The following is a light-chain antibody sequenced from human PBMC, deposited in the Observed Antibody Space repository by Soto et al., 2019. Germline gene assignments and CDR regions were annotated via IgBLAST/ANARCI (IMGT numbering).Light chain of an antibody. CDR3: MQALQSLT. CDR2: FGS. J-gene: IGKJ5*01. V-gene: IGKV2-28*01. Sequence: ILMTQSTLTLPVTPGEPASISCMSSQILLYNNTYNYLDWYVQKPGQSPQLLIYFGSNRAPGVPDRFSGSGSGTDFTLKINRVEAEDVGTYYCMQALQSLTFGQGTRLEIK. CDR1: QILLYNNTYNY.